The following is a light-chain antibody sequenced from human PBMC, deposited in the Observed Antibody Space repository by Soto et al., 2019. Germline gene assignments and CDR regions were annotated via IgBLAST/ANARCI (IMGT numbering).Light chain of an antibody. CDR1: QSVSSN. J-gene: IGKJ3*01. CDR3: QQYNNWPPGFT. V-gene: IGKV3-15*01. CDR2: GAS. Sequence: EIVITQSPATLSVSPGERATLACRASQSVSSNLAWYQQKPGQAPRLLIYGASTRATGIPARFSGSGSGTEFTLTISSLQSEDFAVYYCQQYNNWPPGFTFGPGTKMDIK.